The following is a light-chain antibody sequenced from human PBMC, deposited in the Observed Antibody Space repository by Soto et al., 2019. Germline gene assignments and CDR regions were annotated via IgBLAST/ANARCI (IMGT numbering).Light chain of an antibody. Sequence: QSALTQPRSVSGSPGQSVTISCTGTSSDVGDYNYVSWYQQHPGKAPKLMLYDVNKRPSGVPDRFSGSKSGNTASLTISGLQAEDEADYYCCSYAGTYTHIFGGGTKLTVL. J-gene: IGLJ2*01. CDR1: SSDVGDYNY. V-gene: IGLV2-11*01. CDR2: DVN. CDR3: CSYAGTYTHI.